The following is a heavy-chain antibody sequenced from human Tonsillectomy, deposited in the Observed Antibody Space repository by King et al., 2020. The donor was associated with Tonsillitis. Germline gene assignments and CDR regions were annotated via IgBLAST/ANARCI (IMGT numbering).Heavy chain of an antibody. V-gene: IGHV4-39*07. CDR3: ARHGIGYCSSTSCLRKRYFDY. CDR2: IYYSGST. Sequence: LQLQESGPGLVKPSETLSLTCTVSGGSISSSSYYWGWIRQPPGKGLEWIWSIYYSGSTYYNPSLKSRVTISVDTSKNQFSLTLSSVTAADTAVYYCARHGIGYCSSTSCLRKRYFDYWGQGTLVTVSS. J-gene: IGHJ4*02. D-gene: IGHD2-2*01. CDR1: GGSISSSSYY.